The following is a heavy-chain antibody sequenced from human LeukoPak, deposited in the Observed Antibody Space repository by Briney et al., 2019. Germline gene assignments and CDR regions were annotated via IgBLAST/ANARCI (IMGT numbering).Heavy chain of an antibody. J-gene: IGHJ4*02. D-gene: IGHD3-16*02. Sequence: PGGSLRLSCAASGFTFSSYGMHWVRQAPGKGLEWVAFIRYDGSNKYYADSVKGRFTISRDNSKNTLYLQMNSLRAEDTAVYYCARGLPPPMITFGGVIALDYWGQGTLVTVSS. V-gene: IGHV3-30*02. CDR3: ARGLPPPMITFGGVIALDY. CDR1: GFTFSSYG. CDR2: IRYDGSNK.